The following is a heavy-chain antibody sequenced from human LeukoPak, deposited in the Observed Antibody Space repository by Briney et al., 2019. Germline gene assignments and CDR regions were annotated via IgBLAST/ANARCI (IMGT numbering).Heavy chain of an antibody. CDR2: IYTSGST. CDR1: GGSISSYY. V-gene: IGHV4-4*07. CDR3: ARARGSMVRGVIGGYYFDY. Sequence: SETLSLTCTVSGGSISSYYWSWTRQPAGKGLEWIGRIYTSGSTNYNPSLKSRVTMSVDTSKNQFSLKLSSVTAADTAVYYCARARGSMVRGVIGGYYFDYWGQETLVTVSS. J-gene: IGHJ4*02. D-gene: IGHD3-10*01.